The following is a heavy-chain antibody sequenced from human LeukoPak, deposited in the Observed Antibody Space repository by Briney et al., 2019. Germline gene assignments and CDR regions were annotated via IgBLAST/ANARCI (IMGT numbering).Heavy chain of an antibody. CDR2: IYYSGST. J-gene: IGHJ6*02. V-gene: IGHV4-39*01. CDR1: GGSISSSSYY. CDR3: ASGSVVPAAIGYYGMDV. D-gene: IGHD2-2*01. Sequence: PWETLSLTCTVSGGSISSSSYYWGWIRQPPGKGLEWIGSIYYSGSTYYNPSLKSRVTITVDTSKNQFSLKLSSVTAADTAVYYCASGSVVPAAIGYYGMDVWGQGTTVTVSS.